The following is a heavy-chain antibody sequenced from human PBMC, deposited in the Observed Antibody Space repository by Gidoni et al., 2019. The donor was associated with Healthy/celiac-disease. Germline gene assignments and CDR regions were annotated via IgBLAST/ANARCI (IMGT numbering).Heavy chain of an antibody. Sequence: QLQLQESGPGLVKPSETLSLTCSVSGGSISSSSYYWGWIRQPPGKGLEWIGSIYYSGSTYYNPSLKSRVTISVDTSKNQFSLKLSSVTAADTAVYYCARSPTSYSSGGYFDYWGQGTLVTVSS. V-gene: IGHV4-39*01. CDR2: IYYSGST. CDR1: GGSISSSSYY. D-gene: IGHD6-19*01. J-gene: IGHJ4*02. CDR3: ARSPTSYSSGGYFDY.